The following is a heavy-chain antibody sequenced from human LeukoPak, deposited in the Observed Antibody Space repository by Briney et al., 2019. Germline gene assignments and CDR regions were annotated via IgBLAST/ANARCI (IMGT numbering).Heavy chain of an antibody. CDR1: GYTFTSYG. D-gene: IGHD2-21*02. J-gene: IGHJ4*02. V-gene: IGHV1-18*01. CDR3: ARDRKDCGGDCYIWEDY. Sequence: GASVKVSCKASGYTFTSYGISWVRQAPGQGLEWMGWISAYNGNTNYAQKLQGRVTMTTDTSPSTAYMELRSLRSDDTAVYYCARDRKDCGGDCYIWEDYWGQGTLVTFSS. CDR2: ISAYNGNT.